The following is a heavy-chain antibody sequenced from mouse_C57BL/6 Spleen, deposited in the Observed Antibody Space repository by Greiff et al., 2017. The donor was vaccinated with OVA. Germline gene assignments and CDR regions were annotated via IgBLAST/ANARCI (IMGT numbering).Heavy chain of an antibody. CDR2: ISDGGSYT. Sequence: VQLQQSGGGLMKPGGSLKLSCAASGFTFSSYAMSWVRQTPEKRLEWVATISDGGSYTYYPDNVKGRFTISRDNAKNNLYLQMSHLKSEDTAMYYCARDNYDYYYFDYWGQGTTLTVSS. V-gene: IGHV5-4*01. J-gene: IGHJ2*01. D-gene: IGHD2-4*01. CDR3: ARDNYDYYYFDY. CDR1: GFTFSSYA.